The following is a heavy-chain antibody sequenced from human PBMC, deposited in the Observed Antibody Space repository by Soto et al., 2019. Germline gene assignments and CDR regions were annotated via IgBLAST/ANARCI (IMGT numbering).Heavy chain of an antibody. CDR1: GVSIHNSHSF. CDR3: GRVVEGATRHTDPDS. V-gene: IGHV4-39*01. CDR2: VYHNGGA. J-gene: IGHJ5*01. D-gene: IGHD2-21*01. Sequence: SETLPLNCTVSGVSIHNSHSFWAWIRQPPGKGLQFIASVYHNGGAHYNSSLKSRVTISVDTANNQVSLRMRSLTAADTAFYYCGRVVEGATRHTDPDSWGQGILVTVSS.